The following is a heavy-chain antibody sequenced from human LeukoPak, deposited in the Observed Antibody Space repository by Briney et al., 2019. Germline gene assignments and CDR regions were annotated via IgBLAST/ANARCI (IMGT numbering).Heavy chain of an antibody. CDR1: GFTFSSYA. Sequence: GGSLRLSCAASGFTFSSYAMHWVRQAPGKGLEWVAVISYDGSNKYYADSVKGRFTISRDNSKNTLYLQMNSLRAEDTAVYYRARTYPGIAVAGTGFDYWGQGTLVTVSS. CDR3: ARTYPGIAVAGTGFDY. V-gene: IGHV3-30*04. J-gene: IGHJ4*02. D-gene: IGHD6-19*01. CDR2: ISYDGSNK.